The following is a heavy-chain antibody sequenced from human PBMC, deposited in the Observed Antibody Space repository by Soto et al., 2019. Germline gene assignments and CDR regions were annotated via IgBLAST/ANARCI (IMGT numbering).Heavy chain of an antibody. CDR2: ISTGGAYM. V-gene: IGHV3-21*06. CDR3: ARDIAAPGGDYFDS. CDR1: GFTFRNYN. J-gene: IGHJ4*02. D-gene: IGHD2-21*01. Sequence: EVQLVESGGGLVKAGGSLRLFCTASGFTFRNYNMNWVRQAPGKGLEWGASISTGGAYMFYADSVKGRFTLSRDNAQNSLFLQRDSPRAEDTAVYYCARDIAAPGGDYFDSWGQGTLVTVSS.